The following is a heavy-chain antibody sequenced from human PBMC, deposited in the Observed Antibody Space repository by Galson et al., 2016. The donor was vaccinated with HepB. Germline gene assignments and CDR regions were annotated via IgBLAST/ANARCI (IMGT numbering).Heavy chain of an antibody. D-gene: IGHD3-22*01. V-gene: IGHV3-23*01. J-gene: IGHJ4*02. Sequence: SLRLSCAASGFTFSYCTMAWVRQTPEKGLEWVSAISDTGGNTNYADSVKGRFTISRDNSKNTLHLQMNSLRAEDTALYYCAKGLSGSYYIGDWGQGTLVTVSS. CDR2: ISDTGGNT. CDR3: AKGLSGSYYIGD. CDR1: GFTFSYCT.